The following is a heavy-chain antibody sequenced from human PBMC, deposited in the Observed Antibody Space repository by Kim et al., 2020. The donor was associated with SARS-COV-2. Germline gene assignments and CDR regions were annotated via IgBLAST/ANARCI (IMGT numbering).Heavy chain of an antibody. CDR3: AKPRLLRELLPYFDY. Sequence: GGSLRLSCAASGFTFSSYGMHWVRQAPGKGLAWVAVISYDGSNKYYADSVKGRFTISRDNSKNTLYLQMNSLRAEDTAVYYCAKPRLLRELLPYFDYWGQGTLVTVSS. V-gene: IGHV3-30*18. CDR1: GFTFSSYG. D-gene: IGHD1-26*01. J-gene: IGHJ4*02. CDR2: ISYDGSNK.